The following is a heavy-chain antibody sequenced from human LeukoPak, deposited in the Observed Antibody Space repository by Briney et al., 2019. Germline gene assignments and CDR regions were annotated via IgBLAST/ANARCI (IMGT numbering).Heavy chain of an antibody. CDR3: ARVRAKYDSSGYYYLRFFDY. CDR1: GGSISSYY. J-gene: IGHJ4*02. CDR2: IYYSGST. V-gene: IGHV4-59*01. Sequence: SETLSLTCTVSGGSISSYYWSWIRQPPGKGLEWIGYIYYSGSTNYNPSLESRVTISVDTSKNQFSLKLSSVTAADMAVYYCARVRAKYDSSGYYYLRFFDYWGQGTLVTVSS. D-gene: IGHD3-22*01.